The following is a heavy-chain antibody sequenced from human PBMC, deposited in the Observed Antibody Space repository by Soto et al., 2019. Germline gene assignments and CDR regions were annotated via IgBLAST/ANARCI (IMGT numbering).Heavy chain of an antibody. D-gene: IGHD6-6*01. V-gene: IGHV5-51*01. J-gene: IGHJ6*02. CDR2: IYPGDSDT. Sequence: PGESLKISCKGSGYSFTSYWIGWVRQMPGKGLEWMGIIYPGDSDTRYSPSFQGQVTISADKSISTAYLQWSSLKASDTAMYYCARRISDSSSVRSYYYYGMDVWGQGTTVTVSS. CDR1: GYSFTSYW. CDR3: ARRISDSSSVRSYYYYGMDV.